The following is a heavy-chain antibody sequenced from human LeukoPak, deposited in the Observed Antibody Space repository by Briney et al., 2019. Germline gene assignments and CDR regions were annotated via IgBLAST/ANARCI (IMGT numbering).Heavy chain of an antibody. D-gene: IGHD1-26*01. CDR1: GFTFSNAW. V-gene: IGHV3-15*01. Sequence: PGGSLRLSCAASGFTFSNAWMSWVRLAPGKGLEWVGRIKSKTDGGTADYAAPVNGRFTISRDDSKNTLYLQMNSLKTEDTAVYYCTTWSLGAYLDYWGQGTLVTVSS. J-gene: IGHJ4*02. CDR3: TTWSLGAYLDY. CDR2: IKSKTDGGTA.